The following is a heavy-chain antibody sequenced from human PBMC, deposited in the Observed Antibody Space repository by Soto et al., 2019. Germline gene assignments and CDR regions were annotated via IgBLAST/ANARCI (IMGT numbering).Heavy chain of an antibody. J-gene: IGHJ4*02. CDR1: GFTFSTYG. V-gene: IGHV3-30*03. CDR2: ISFDGSNE. D-gene: IGHD2-2*01. Sequence: GGSLRLSCAASGFTFSTYGMHWVRQAPGKGLEWVAAISFDGSNEYYADSVRGRFTSSRDNSKNALYLQMNSLRDEDTAVYYCATGRNIAVAPSAMAEFDCWGQGTLVTVSS. CDR3: ATGRNIAVAPSAMAEFDC.